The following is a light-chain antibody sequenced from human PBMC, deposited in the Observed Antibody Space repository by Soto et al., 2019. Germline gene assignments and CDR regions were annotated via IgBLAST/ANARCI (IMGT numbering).Light chain of an antibody. CDR3: QQYNSYSGT. CDR1: QSISSW. CDR2: KAS. Sequence: DIQMTQSPSTLSASVGDRVTITCPASQSISSWLAWYQQKPGKAPKLLIYKASSLESGVPSRFSGSGSGTEFTLTFSSLQPDDFATYYCQQYNSYSGTFGQGTKVDIK. V-gene: IGKV1-5*03. J-gene: IGKJ1*01.